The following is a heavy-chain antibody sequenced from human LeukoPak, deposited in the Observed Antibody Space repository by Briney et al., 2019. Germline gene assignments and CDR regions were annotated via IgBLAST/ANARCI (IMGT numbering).Heavy chain of an antibody. D-gene: IGHD5-12*01. CDR1: GFTFSSYT. Sequence: GSLRLSCAASGFTFSSYTLTWVRQAPGKGLEWVSVIYSGGSTYYADSVKGRFTISRDNSKNTLYLQMNSLRAEDTAVYYCARRRGYSGYDYWGQGTLVTVSS. V-gene: IGHV3-66*01. CDR3: ARRRGYSGYDY. CDR2: IYSGGST. J-gene: IGHJ4*02.